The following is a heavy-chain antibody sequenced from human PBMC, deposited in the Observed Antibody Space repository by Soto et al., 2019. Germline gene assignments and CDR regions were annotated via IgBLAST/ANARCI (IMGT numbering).Heavy chain of an antibody. V-gene: IGHV1-3*05. CDR3: ARDILFDY. CDR2: INAGNGNT. D-gene: IGHD2-15*01. J-gene: IGHJ4*02. CDR1: EYTFTNYA. Sequence: QVQLVQSGAEEKKPGASVKVSCKASEYTFTNYALHWVRQAPGQRLEWMGWINAGNGNTKYSQKFQGRVTITRDTSASTAYMDLSSLRSEYTAVYYCARDILFDYWGQGTLVTVSS.